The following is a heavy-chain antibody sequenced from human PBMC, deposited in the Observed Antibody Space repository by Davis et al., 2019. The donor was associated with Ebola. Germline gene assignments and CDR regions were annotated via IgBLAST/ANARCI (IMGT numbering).Heavy chain of an antibody. D-gene: IGHD2-21*01. Sequence: GESLKISCAASGFTFSDYYMSWIRQAPGKGLQWVANIKEDGSARYYDDSLKGRFTISRDNSKNTLYLQMNSLRAEDTAVYYCAKGEGVLWWPYGMDVWGQGTTVTVSS. J-gene: IGHJ6*02. CDR3: AKGEGVLWWPYGMDV. CDR1: GFTFSDYY. CDR2: IKEDGSAR. V-gene: IGHV3-7*03.